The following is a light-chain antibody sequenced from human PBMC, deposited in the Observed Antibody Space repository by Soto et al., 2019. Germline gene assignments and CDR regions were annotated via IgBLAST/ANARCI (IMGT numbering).Light chain of an antibody. V-gene: IGLV2-8*01. CDR1: SSDVGGYNY. CDR3: SSYADSNNTWRV. J-gene: IGLJ3*02. Sequence: QSALTQPPSASGSPGQSVTISCTGTSSDVGGYNYVSWYQQHPGKAPKLMIYEVSKRPSGVPDRFSGSKSGNTASLTVSGLQAEDEADYYCSSYADSNNTWRVFGGGTQLTVL. CDR2: EVS.